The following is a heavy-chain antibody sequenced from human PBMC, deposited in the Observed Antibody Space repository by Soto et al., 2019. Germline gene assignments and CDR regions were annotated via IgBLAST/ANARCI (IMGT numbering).Heavy chain of an antibody. J-gene: IGHJ4*02. Sequence: EVQLVESGGGLVKPGGSLRLSCAASGFTFSSYSMNWVRQALGKGLEWVSSISSSSSYIYYADSVKGRFTISRDNAKNSPYLQMNSLRSEDTAVYYCARHQLGYSYVYGLGYWGQGTLVTVSS. CDR3: ARHQLGYSYVYGLGY. V-gene: IGHV3-21*01. CDR1: GFTFSSYS. CDR2: ISSSSSYI. D-gene: IGHD5-18*01.